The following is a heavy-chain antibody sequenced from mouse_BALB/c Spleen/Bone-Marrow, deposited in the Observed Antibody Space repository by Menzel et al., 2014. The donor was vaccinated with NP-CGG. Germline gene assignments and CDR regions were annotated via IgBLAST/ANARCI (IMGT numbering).Heavy chain of an antibody. CDR3: ASYGSSYYAMDY. Sequence: VKLQESGPELVRPGVSVKTSCKGSGYTFTDYAMHWVKQSHAKSLEWIGVISTYSGNTNYNQKFKGKATMTVDKSSSTAYMELARLTSEDSAIYYCASYGSSYYAMDYWGQGTSVTVSS. J-gene: IGHJ4*01. CDR2: ISTYSGNT. V-gene: IGHV1-67*01. D-gene: IGHD1-1*01. CDR1: GYTFTDYA.